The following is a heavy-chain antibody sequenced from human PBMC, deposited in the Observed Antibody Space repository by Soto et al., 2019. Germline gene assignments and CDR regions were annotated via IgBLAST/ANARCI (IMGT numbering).Heavy chain of an antibody. CDR2: ISWNSVTL. J-gene: IGHJ6*03. V-gene: IGHV3-9*01. Sequence: EVQLVESGGGLVQPGRTLRLSCAASGFTFGDYAMHWVRQAPGKGLDWVSSISWNSVTLAYADSVKGRFTISRDNAQSTLDLQMKTLTPHDTRVYYCAKVAVTAPLFYYYYRDVWGQGATVTVSS. CDR3: AKVAVTAPLFYYYYRDV. D-gene: IGHD2-15*01. CDR1: GFTFGDYA.